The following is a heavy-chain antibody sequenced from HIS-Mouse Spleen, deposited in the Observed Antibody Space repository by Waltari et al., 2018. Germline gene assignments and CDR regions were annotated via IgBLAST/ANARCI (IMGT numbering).Heavy chain of an antibody. D-gene: IGHD6-6*01. CDR1: GFTFSSYA. CDR3: AREVYSSSSTGVGWYYGMDV. J-gene: IGHJ6*02. CDR2: ISYDGSNK. V-gene: IGHV3-30*04. Sequence: QVQLVESGGGVVQPGRSLRLSCAASGFTFSSYAMHWVRQAPGKGLEWVAVISYDGSNKDYAASGKGRFTISRDNSKNTLYLQMNSLRAEDTAVYYCAREVYSSSSTGVGWYYGMDVWGQGTTVTVSS.